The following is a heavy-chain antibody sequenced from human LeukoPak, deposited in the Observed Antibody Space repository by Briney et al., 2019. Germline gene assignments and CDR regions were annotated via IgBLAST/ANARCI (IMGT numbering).Heavy chain of an antibody. Sequence: ASVKVSCKASGYTFTNYYTNWVRQAPGQGHEWMGIIYPSGGSTFYAQKFQGRVTMTRDLSTNTVYMELGSLRSEDTAVYYCARDSPTNYYDVGWGQGTLVTVSS. CDR3: ARDSPTNYYDVG. J-gene: IGHJ4*02. D-gene: IGHD3-22*01. V-gene: IGHV1-46*01. CDR2: IYPSGGST. CDR1: GYTFTNYY.